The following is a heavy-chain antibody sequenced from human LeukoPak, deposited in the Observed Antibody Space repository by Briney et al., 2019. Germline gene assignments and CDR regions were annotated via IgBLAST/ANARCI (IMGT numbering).Heavy chain of an antibody. J-gene: IGHJ3*02. Sequence: SETLSLTCAVYGGSFSGYYWSWIRQPPGKGLEWIGEIDHSGSTNYNPSLKSRVTISVDTSKNQFSLKLSSVTAADTAVYYCATEARLYDSSGYQGAFDIWGQGTMVTVSS. CDR1: GGSFSGYY. CDR3: ATEARLYDSSGYQGAFDI. D-gene: IGHD3-22*01. V-gene: IGHV4-34*01. CDR2: IDHSGST.